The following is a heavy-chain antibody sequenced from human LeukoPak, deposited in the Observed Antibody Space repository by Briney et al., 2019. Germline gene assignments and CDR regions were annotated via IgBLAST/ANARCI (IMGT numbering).Heavy chain of an antibody. CDR1: GYTFTSYY. D-gene: IGHD2-21*02. CDR3: ARAGVLVVTANAFDI. Sequence: ASVKVSCKASGYTFTSYYMHWVRQAPGQGLEWMGIINPSGGSTSYAQKFQGRVTMTRDTSTSTVYMELSSLRSEDTAVYYCARAGVLVVTANAFDIWGQGTMVTVSS. CDR2: INPSGGST. J-gene: IGHJ3*02. V-gene: IGHV1-46*01.